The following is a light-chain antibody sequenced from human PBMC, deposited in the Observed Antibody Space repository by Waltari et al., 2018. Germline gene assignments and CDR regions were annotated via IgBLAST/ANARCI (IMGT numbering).Light chain of an antibody. CDR2: EVS. Sequence: QSAPSQPASVSGSPGQSITISCTGSSSDVGGYNYVSWYQQHPGKAPKLLIYEVSNRPSGVSNRFSGSKSGNTASLTISGLQAEDEADYYCSTWDYSLRAWVFGGGTILTVL. V-gene: IGLV2-14*01. CDR1: SSDVGGYNY. J-gene: IGLJ3*02. CDR3: STWDYSLRAWV.